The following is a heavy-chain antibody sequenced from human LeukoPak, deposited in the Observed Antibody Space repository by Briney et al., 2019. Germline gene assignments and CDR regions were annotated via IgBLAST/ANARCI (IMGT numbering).Heavy chain of an antibody. V-gene: IGHV3-23*01. J-gene: IGHJ4*02. Sequence: PGGSLRLSCAACGFAFSSYSMIWVRQAPGKGLEWVSAISGSGADTYYTDSVKGRFTISRDNSKTTLFLQMNSLRAEDTAIYYCAKDLGGEGGSGFPGQWRQGTLVTVSS. CDR3: AKDLGGEGGSGFPGQ. D-gene: IGHD3-10*01. CDR2: ISGSGADT. CDR1: GFAFSSYS.